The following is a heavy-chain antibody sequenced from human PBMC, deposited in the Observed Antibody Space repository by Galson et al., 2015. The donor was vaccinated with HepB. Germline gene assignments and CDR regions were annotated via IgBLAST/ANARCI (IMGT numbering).Heavy chain of an antibody. CDR2: ISSSGSTI. D-gene: IGHD6-19*01. Sequence: SLRLSCAASGFTFSSYEMNWVRQAPGKGLEWVSYISSSGSTIYYADSVKGRFTISRDNAKNSLYLQMNSLRAEDTAVYYCARAPGIAVAEFHDPGCAFDIWGQGTMVTVSS. CDR3: ARAPGIAVAEFHDPGCAFDI. J-gene: IGHJ3*02. CDR1: GFTFSSYE. V-gene: IGHV3-48*03.